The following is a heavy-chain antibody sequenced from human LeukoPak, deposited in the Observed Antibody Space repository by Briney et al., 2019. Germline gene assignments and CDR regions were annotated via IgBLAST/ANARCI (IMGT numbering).Heavy chain of an antibody. V-gene: IGHV3-30-3*01. D-gene: IGHD1-26*01. J-gene: IGHJ4*02. CDR2: ISYDGSNK. Sequence: GGSLRLSCAASGFTFSSYAMHWVRQAPGKGLEWGAVISYDGSNKYYADSVKGRFTISRDNSKNTLYLQMNSLRAEDTAVYYCARVIKEWELLEGSDYWGQGTLVTVSS. CDR1: GFTFSSYA. CDR3: ARVIKEWELLEGSDY.